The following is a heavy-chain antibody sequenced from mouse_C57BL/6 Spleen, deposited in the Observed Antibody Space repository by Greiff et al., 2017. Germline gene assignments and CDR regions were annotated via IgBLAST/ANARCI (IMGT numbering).Heavy chain of an antibody. CDR2: IDPNRGGT. CDR1: GYTFTSYW. Sequence: QVQLQQPGAELVKPGASVKLSCKASGYTFTSYWMHWVKQRPGRGLEWIGRIDPNRGGTKYNEKFKSKATLTVDKTSSTAYMQLSSLTSEDAAVYSCARGPDGFYGAMDYWGQGTSVTVSS. V-gene: IGHV1-72*01. CDR3: ARGPDGFYGAMDY. D-gene: IGHD2-3*01. J-gene: IGHJ4*01.